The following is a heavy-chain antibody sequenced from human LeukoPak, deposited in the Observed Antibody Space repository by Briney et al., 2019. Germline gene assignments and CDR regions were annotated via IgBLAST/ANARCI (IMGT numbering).Heavy chain of an antibody. CDR2: GHHSGST. Sequence: SETLSLTCAAYGGSFSGYYWGWIRQPPGKGLEWIGSGHHSGSTYYKSSLKSRVTISLDTSKNQFSLKLRSVTAADTAVYYCASGSPAADYWGQGTLVTVSS. CDR3: ASGSPAADY. CDR1: GGSFSGYY. J-gene: IGHJ4*02. V-gene: IGHV4-34*01. D-gene: IGHD6-25*01.